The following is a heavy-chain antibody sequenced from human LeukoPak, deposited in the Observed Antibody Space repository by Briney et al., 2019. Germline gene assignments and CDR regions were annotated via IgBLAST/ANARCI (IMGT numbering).Heavy chain of an antibody. V-gene: IGHV3-33*01. Sequence: GRSLRLSCAASGFTFSSYGMHWVRHAPAKGLEGVAVIWHDGSNKYYADSVKGRFTISRDNSKNTLYLQMNSLRAEVTAVYYCATNYIAGSWDYWGQGTLVTVSS. CDR2: IWHDGSNK. D-gene: IGHD6-13*01. CDR3: ATNYIAGSWDY. CDR1: GFTFSSYG. J-gene: IGHJ4*02.